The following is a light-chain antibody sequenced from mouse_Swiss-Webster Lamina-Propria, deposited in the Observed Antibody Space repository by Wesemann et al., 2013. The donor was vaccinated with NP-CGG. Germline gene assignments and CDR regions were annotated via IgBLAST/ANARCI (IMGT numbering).Light chain of an antibody. CDR1: ESVEYYGTSL. J-gene: IGKJ1*01. Sequence: DIVLTQSPASLAVSLGTQPKRATISCRASESVEYYGTSLMQWYQQKPGQPPKLLIYAASNVESGVPARFSGSGSGTDFSLNIHPMEEDDTAMYFCQQSKEVPRTFGGGTKLEIK. CDR2: AAS. V-gene: IGKV3-1*01. CDR3: QQSKEVPRT.